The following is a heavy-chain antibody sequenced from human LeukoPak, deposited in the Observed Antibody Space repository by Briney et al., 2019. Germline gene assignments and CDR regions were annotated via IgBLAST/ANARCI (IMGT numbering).Heavy chain of an antibody. D-gene: IGHD5-24*01. J-gene: IGHJ3*02. CDR2: IYYSGST. Sequence: SETLSLTCTVSGGSISSRSYYWGWIRQPPGKGLEWIGSIYYSGSTYHNPSLKSRVTISADTSKNQFSLKLSSVTAADTAVYYCARAEEGDGYNLDAFDIWGQGTMVTVSS. CDR3: ARAEEGDGYNLDAFDI. V-gene: IGHV4-39*07. CDR1: GGSISSRSYY.